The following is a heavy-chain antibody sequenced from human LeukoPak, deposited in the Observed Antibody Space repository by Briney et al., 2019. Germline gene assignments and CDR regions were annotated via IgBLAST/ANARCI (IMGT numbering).Heavy chain of an antibody. CDR2: INHSGST. CDR3: AVLPGAAAGSIDY. V-gene: IGHV4-34*01. Sequence: SETLSLTCAVYGGSFSGYYWSWIRQPPGKGLEWIGEINHSGSTNYNPSLKSRVTISVDTSKNQFSLKLSSVTTADTAVYYCAVLPGAAAGSIDYWGQGTLVTVSS. CDR1: GGSFSGYY. J-gene: IGHJ4*02. D-gene: IGHD6-13*01.